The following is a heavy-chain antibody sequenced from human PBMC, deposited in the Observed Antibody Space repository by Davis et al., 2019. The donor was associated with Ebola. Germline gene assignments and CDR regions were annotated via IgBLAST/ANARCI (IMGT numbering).Heavy chain of an antibody. CDR2: IKSDGSST. Sequence: PGGSLRLSCAASGFTFSSYWMHWVRQAPGKGLVWVSRIKSDGSSTSYADSVKGRFTISRDNAKNTLYLQMNSLKAEDTAVYYCAREGGDDAFDIWGQGTMVTASS. CDR1: GFTFSSYW. CDR3: AREGGDDAFDI. J-gene: IGHJ3*02. V-gene: IGHV3-74*01. D-gene: IGHD2-21*02.